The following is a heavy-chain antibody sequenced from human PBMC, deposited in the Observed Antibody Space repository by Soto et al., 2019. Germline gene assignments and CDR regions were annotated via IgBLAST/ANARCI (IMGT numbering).Heavy chain of an antibody. CDR1: GYTFTGYY. J-gene: IGHJ6*02. Sequence: ASVKVSCKASGYTFTGYYMHWVRQAPGQGLEWMGWINPNSGGTNYAQKFQGRVTMTRDTSISTAYMELSRLRSDDTAVYYCARSPREINTPYYYSRMDVWGQGTTVTVSS. V-gene: IGHV1-2*02. CDR3: ARSPREINTPYYYSRMDV. D-gene: IGHD1-26*01. CDR2: INPNSGGT.